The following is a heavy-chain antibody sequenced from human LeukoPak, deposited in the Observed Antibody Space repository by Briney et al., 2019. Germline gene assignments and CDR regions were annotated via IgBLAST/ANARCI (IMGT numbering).Heavy chain of an antibody. CDR1: GFTFSSYA. D-gene: IGHD3-10*01. CDR3: VRDVGAVRGEVYFDY. CDR2: ISAGGGST. V-gene: IGHV3-23*01. J-gene: IGHJ4*02. Sequence: GGSLRLSCAASGFTFSSYAMSWVRQAPGKGLEWVSAISAGGGSTFYADSVKGRFTISRDNSKNTLYLQVNSLRAEDTAMYFCVRDVGAVRGEVYFDYWGQGTLVSVPS.